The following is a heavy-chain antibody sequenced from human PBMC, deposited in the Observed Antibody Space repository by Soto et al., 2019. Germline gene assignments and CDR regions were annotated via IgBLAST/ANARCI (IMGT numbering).Heavy chain of an antibody. V-gene: IGHV4-4*02. CDR3: AREGRSSSGWYRENYFDY. Sequence: SETLSLTCAVSGGSISSSNWWSWVRQPPGKGLEWIGEIYHSGSTNYNPSLKSRVTISVDKSKNQFSLKLSSVTAADTAVYYCAREGRSSSGWYRENYFDYWGQGTLVTVSS. J-gene: IGHJ4*02. CDR2: IYHSGST. D-gene: IGHD6-19*01. CDR1: GGSISSSNW.